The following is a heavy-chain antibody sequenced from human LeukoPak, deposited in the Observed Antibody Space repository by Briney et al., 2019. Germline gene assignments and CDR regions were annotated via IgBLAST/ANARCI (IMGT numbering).Heavy chain of an antibody. CDR1: GYTFTSYG. D-gene: IGHD5-12*01. Sequence: GASVKVSCKASGYTFTSYGISWVRQAPGQGLEWMGWISAYNGNTNYAQKLQGRVTMTTNTSTSTAYMELRSLRSDDTAVYYCAREYSGYDRAHLDYWGQGTLDTVSS. V-gene: IGHV1-18*01. J-gene: IGHJ4*02. CDR2: ISAYNGNT. CDR3: AREYSGYDRAHLDY.